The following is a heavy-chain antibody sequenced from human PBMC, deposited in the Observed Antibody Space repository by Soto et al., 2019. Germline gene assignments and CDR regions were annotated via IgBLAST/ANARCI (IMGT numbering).Heavy chain of an antibody. CDR1: GFTFTNAW. V-gene: IGHV3-15*01. CDR3: PTSLERYQLLFDL. CDR2: VKSKTDGGTS. Sequence: EVQLVESGGNLVKPGESLRLSCAASGFTFTNAWMSWVRQAPGKGLEWVGRVKSKTDGGTSDYAAPVKGRFSISRDDSKNTLYLQMNSLETADTAVYYCPTSLERYQLLFDLWGRGTLVTVSS. J-gene: IGHJ2*01. D-gene: IGHD2-2*01.